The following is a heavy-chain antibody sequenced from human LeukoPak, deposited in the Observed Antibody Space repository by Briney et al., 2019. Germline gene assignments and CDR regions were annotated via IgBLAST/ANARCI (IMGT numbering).Heavy chain of an antibody. J-gene: IGHJ4*02. CDR1: GFTFDDYA. Sequence: GGSLRLSCSASGFTFDDYAVSWFRQAPGKGLEWVGFIRSKAFGGTPEYAASVRGRFTISRDDSKSIAYLQMNSLKTEDTAVYYCTRNTVTVHFDYWSQGTLVTVPS. V-gene: IGHV3-49*03. CDR2: IRSKAFGGTP. CDR3: TRNTVTVHFDY. D-gene: IGHD4-17*01.